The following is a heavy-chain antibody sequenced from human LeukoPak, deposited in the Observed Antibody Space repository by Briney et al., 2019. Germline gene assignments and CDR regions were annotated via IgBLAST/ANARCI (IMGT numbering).Heavy chain of an antibody. V-gene: IGHV1-69*05. J-gene: IGHJ4*02. Sequence: SVKVSCKASGGTFSSYAISWVRRAPGQGLEWMGGIIPIFGTANYAQKFQGRVTITTDESTSTAYMELSSLRSEDTAVYYCASSGYGYGYEYYFDYWGQGTLVTVSS. CDR2: IIPIFGTA. CDR1: GGTFSSYA. CDR3: ASSGYGYGYEYYFDY. D-gene: IGHD5-18*01.